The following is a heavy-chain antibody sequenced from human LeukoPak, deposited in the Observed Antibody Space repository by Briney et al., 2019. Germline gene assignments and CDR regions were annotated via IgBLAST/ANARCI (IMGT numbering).Heavy chain of an antibody. V-gene: IGHV3-66*01. CDR1: GFTVSSNY. J-gene: IGHJ4*02. CDR3: ARGYSSRLCDY. Sequence: GGSLRLSCAASGFTVSSNYMSWVRQAPGKGLEWVSVIYSGGSTYYADSVKGRFTISRDNSKNTLYLQVNSLRAEDTAVYYCARGYSSRLCDYWGQGTLVTVSS. CDR2: IYSGGST. D-gene: IGHD6-13*01.